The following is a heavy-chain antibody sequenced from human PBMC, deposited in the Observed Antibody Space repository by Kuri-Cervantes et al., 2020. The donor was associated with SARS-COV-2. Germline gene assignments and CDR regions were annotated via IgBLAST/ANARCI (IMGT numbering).Heavy chain of an antibody. J-gene: IGHJ4*02. V-gene: IGHV4-59*01. CDR3: SGRVDFSSVDY. D-gene: IGHD3/OR15-3a*01. Sequence: SETLSLTCTVSGGSISRYYWTWIRQPPGKGLEWIGYVSYNGATAYNPSLKSRVTMSLDTSKNQFSLRLSSVTAADTAVYYCSGRVDFSSVDYWGQGTLVTVSS. CDR1: GGSISRYY. CDR2: VSYNGAT.